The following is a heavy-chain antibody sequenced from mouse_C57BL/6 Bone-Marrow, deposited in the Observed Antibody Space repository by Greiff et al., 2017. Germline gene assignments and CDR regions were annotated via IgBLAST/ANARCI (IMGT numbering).Heavy chain of an antibody. V-gene: IGHV1-64*01. CDR2: IHPNSGST. J-gene: IGHJ3*01. D-gene: IGHD1-3*01. CDR3: AEGVAPAWFAY. CDR1: GYTFTSYW. Sequence: VQLQQSGAELVKPGASVKLSCKASGYTFTSYWMPWVQQRPGQGLEWIGMIHPNSGSTNYHEKFKSKATLTVDKSSSTAYMQLSSLISEDSAVYYCAEGVAPAWFAYWGQGTLVTVSA.